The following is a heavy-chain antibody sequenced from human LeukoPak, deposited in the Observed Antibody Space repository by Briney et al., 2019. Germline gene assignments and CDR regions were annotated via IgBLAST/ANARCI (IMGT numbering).Heavy chain of an antibody. V-gene: IGHV3-13*01. J-gene: IGHJ4*02. CDR1: GFTFSTYD. CDR3: ARVRYYYDSSGYSSPYYFDY. Sequence: GGSLRPSCAASGFTFSTYDMHWVRQATGKGLEWVSAICTAGDTYYPGSVKGRFTISRENAKNSLYLQMNSLRAEDTAVYYCARVRYYYDSSGYSSPYYFDYWGQGTLVTVSS. CDR2: ICTAGDT. D-gene: IGHD3-22*01.